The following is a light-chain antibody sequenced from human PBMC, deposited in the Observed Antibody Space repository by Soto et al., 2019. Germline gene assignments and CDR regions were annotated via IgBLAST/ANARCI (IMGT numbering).Light chain of an antibody. Sequence: EIVLTQSPGTLSLSPGERATLSCRASQSVSSIYLAWYQQKPGQAPRLLIYGASSMATGIPDRFSGSGSGTDFTLTISRLEPEDFAVYYCQQYGSSRWTFGQGTKVEI. CDR1: QSVSSIY. CDR2: GAS. J-gene: IGKJ1*01. CDR3: QQYGSSRWT. V-gene: IGKV3-20*01.